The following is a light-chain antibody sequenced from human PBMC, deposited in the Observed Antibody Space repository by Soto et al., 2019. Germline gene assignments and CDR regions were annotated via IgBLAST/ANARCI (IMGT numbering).Light chain of an antibody. CDR1: QDIRTE. CDR2: ATS. Sequence: AIQMTQSPSSLSASVGDRVTITCRASQDIRTELGWYQQKPGKAPKLLIYATSILQSGVPSRFSGIGSGTDFTLTISSLQPEDFATYYCLQDYSYPRTFGQGTKVEIK. V-gene: IGKV1-6*01. J-gene: IGKJ1*01. CDR3: LQDYSYPRT.